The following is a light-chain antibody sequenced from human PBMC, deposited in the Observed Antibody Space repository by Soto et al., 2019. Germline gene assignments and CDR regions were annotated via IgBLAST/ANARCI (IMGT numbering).Light chain of an antibody. CDR2: RSN. V-gene: IGLV1-47*01. CDR1: SSNIGSNS. J-gene: IGLJ7*01. CDR3: AAWDDSLSGPV. Sequence: QSVLTQPPSASGTPGQRVTMSCSGSSSNIGSNSVYWYQQLPGTAPKLLIYRSNQRPSGGPDRFSGAKSGTSASLAISGLRSEDEADYYCAAWDDSLSGPVFGGGTQLTVL.